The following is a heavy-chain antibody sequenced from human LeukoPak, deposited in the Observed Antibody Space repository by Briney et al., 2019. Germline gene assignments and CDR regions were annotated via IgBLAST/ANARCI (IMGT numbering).Heavy chain of an antibody. Sequence: GASVKVSCKASGYTFTSYAMHWVRQAPGQRLEWMGWINAGNGNTKYSQKFQGRVTITRDTSASTAYMELSSLRSEDTAVYYCARRYYDSSGYYYYYYGMDVWGQGTTVTVSS. CDR1: GYTFTSYA. J-gene: IGHJ6*02. V-gene: IGHV1-3*01. CDR3: ARRYYDSSGYYYYYYGMDV. CDR2: INAGNGNT. D-gene: IGHD3-22*01.